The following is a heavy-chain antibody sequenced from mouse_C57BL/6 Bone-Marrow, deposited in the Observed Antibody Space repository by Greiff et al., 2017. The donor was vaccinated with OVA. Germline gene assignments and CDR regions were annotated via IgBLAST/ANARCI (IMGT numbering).Heavy chain of an antibody. V-gene: IGHV1-59*01. Sequence: QVQLQQPGAELVRPGTSVKLSCKASGYTFTSYWMHWVKQRPGQGLEWIGVIDPSDSYTNYNQKFKGKATLTVDTSSSTAYMQLSSLTSEDSAVYYCAYYYLDYWGQGTTLTVSS. J-gene: IGHJ2*01. CDR3: AYYYLDY. CDR2: IDPSDSYT. CDR1: GYTFTSYW.